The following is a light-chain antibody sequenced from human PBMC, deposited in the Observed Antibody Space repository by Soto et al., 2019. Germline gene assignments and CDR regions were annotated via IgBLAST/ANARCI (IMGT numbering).Light chain of an antibody. CDR2: GTS. CDR1: QSVSSN. V-gene: IGKV3-15*01. J-gene: IGKJ2*01. Sequence: EIVMTQSPATLSVSPGERATLSCRASQSVSSNLAWYQQKPGQASRLLIYGTSTRATGIPARFSSSGSGTEFTLTISSLQSEDFAVYYCQHFNNWPPKYTFGQGTRLEIK. CDR3: QHFNNWPPKYT.